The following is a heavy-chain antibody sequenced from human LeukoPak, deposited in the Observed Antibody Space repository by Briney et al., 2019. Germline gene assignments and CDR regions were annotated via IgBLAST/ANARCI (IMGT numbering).Heavy chain of an antibody. Sequence: TGGSPRLSCAASGFTFSAIPMTWVRQAPGKGLQWVANINADGSETHYVDSVKGRFTISRDNAKNSLFLQMNSLRAEDTAIYCCARSGGAPNHWGQGTLVTLSS. D-gene: IGHD3-16*01. CDR3: ARSGGAPNH. CDR1: GFTFSAIP. CDR2: INADGSET. V-gene: IGHV3-7*03. J-gene: IGHJ4*02.